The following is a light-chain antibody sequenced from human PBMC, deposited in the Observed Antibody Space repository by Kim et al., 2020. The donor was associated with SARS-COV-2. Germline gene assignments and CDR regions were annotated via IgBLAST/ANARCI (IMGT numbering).Light chain of an antibody. V-gene: IGKV3-20*01. CDR1: QSVSGSH. CDR2: GAS. CDR3: KQYGMSPDT. Sequence: LAPGGRATPSGRARQSVSGSHVAWYEQNGREAPRPLICGASRRATYIPDMFSGSGSGTDFTLTMSRVEPEDCAVYYCKQYGMSPDTLGQGPKRE. J-gene: IGKJ2*01.